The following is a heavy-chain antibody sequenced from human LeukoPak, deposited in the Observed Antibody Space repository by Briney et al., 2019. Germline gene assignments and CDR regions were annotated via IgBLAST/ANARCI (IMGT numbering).Heavy chain of an antibody. D-gene: IGHD5-12*01. CDR2: IYYSGST. Sequence: SETLSLTCTVSGYSISSGYYWGWIRQPPGKGLEWIGSIYYSGSTYYNPSLKSRVTISVDTSKNQFSLKLSSVTAADTAVYYCARDSWRFDIWGQGTMVTVSS. V-gene: IGHV4-38-2*02. CDR1: GYSISSGYY. CDR3: ARDSWRFDI. J-gene: IGHJ3*02.